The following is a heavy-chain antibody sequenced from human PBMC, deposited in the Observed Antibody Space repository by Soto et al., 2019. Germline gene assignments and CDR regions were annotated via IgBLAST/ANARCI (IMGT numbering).Heavy chain of an antibody. CDR3: TTASGGTADYDAFDI. CDR1: GFTFSNAW. Sequence: PGGSPRLSCAASGFTFSNAWMSWVRQAPGKGLEWVGRIKSKTDGGTTDYAAPVKGRFTISRDDSKNTLYLQMNSLKTEDTAVYYCTTASGGTADYDAFDIWGQGTMVTVSS. J-gene: IGHJ3*02. CDR2: IKSKTDGGTT. V-gene: IGHV3-15*01. D-gene: IGHD4-17*01.